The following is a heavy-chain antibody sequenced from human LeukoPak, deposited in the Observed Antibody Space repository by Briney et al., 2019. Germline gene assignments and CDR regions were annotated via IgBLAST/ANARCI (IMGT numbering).Heavy chain of an antibody. J-gene: IGHJ4*02. D-gene: IGHD3-22*01. CDR1: GFTFSSYA. V-gene: IGHV3-23*01. CDR3: AREGPRGSSGYYYGLDY. CDR2: ISGSGGNT. Sequence: GGSLRLSCAASGFTFSSYAMSWVRQAPGKGLEWVSVISGSGGNTYYADSVKGRFTISRDNSKNTLYLQLNSLRAEDTAVYYCAREGPRGSSGYYYGLDYWGQGTLVTVSS.